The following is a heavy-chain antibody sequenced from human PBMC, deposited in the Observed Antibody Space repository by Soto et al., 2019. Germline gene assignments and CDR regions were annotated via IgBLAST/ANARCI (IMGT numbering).Heavy chain of an antibody. Sequence: ASVKVSCKASGYTFTDFYIHWVRQAPGQGLEWMGWINPKSGNTKYEQKFQARVTMTRDTSISTAYMEVGRLTSDDTAVYYCAKDPQASYNWFDPWGQGTLVTVSS. J-gene: IGHJ5*02. CDR3: AKDPQASYNWFDP. V-gene: IGHV1-2*02. CDR2: INPKSGNT. CDR1: GYTFTDFY. D-gene: IGHD2-15*01.